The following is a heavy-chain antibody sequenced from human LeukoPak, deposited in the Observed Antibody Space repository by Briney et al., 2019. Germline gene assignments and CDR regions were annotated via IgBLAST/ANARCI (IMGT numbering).Heavy chain of an antibody. Sequence: GGSLRLSCAASGFTFSGYAMSWVRQAPGKGLEWVSAISGSGGSTYYADSVKGRFTISRDNSKNTLYLQMNSLRAEDTAVYYCANARLWGRFYDILTGYYLGAFDIWGQGTMVTVSS. J-gene: IGHJ3*02. V-gene: IGHV3-23*01. CDR1: GFTFSGYA. CDR3: ANARLWGRFYDILTGYYLGAFDI. CDR2: ISGSGGST. D-gene: IGHD3-9*01.